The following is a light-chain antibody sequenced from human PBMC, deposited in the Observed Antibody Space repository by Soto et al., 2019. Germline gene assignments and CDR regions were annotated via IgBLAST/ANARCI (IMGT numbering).Light chain of an antibody. CDR1: SSNIGAGYD. CDR2: GNS. Sequence: QPVLTQPPSVSGAPGQRVTISCTGSSSNIGAGYDVHWYQQLPGTAPKLLIYGNSNRPSGVPDRFSGSKSGTSASLAITGLQAEDEADYYCQSYDSNLSGPVFGGGTKLTVL. J-gene: IGLJ2*01. V-gene: IGLV1-40*01. CDR3: QSYDSNLSGPV.